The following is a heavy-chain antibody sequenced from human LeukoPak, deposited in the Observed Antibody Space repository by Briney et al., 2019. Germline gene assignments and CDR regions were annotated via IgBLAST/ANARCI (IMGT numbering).Heavy chain of an antibody. CDR1: GFTFDDYA. D-gene: IGHD4-17*01. CDR2: ISWNSGSI. J-gene: IGHJ4*02. Sequence: GGSLRLSCAASGFTFDDYAMHWVRQAPGKGLEWVSGISWNSGSIGYADSVKGRFTISRDNSKNTLHLQMNSLRADDTALYYCAKHADSLFSDSWGQGTLVTVSS. V-gene: IGHV3-9*01. CDR3: AKHADSLFSDS.